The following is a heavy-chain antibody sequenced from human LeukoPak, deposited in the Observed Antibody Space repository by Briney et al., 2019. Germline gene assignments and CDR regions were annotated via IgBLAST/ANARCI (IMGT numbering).Heavy chain of an antibody. V-gene: IGHV3-11*01. CDR2: ISSSGSTI. Sequence: GGSLRLSCAASGFTFSDYYMSWIRQVPGKGLEWVSYISSSGSTIYYADSVKGRFTISRDNAKNSLYLQMNSLRAEDTAVYYCARDSRVATRGENLDYWGQGTLVTVSS. CDR1: GFTFSDYY. D-gene: IGHD5-24*01. CDR3: ARDSRVATRGENLDY. J-gene: IGHJ4*02.